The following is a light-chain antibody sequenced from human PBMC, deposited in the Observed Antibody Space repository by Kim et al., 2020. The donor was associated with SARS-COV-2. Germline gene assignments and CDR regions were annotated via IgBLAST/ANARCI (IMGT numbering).Light chain of an antibody. CDR1: SLRSYY. Sequence: LGQTVRITCQGDSLRSYYASWYQQKPRQAPVLVIYGKNNRPSGIPDRFSGSSSGNTASLTITGAQAEDEADYFCNSRDSSGHPKYVFGTGTKVTVL. J-gene: IGLJ1*01. CDR2: GKN. V-gene: IGLV3-19*01. CDR3: NSRDSSGHPKYV.